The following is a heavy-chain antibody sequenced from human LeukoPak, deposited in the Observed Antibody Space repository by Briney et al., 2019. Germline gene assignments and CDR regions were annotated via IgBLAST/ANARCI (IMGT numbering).Heavy chain of an antibody. CDR3: ASDEQYEY. J-gene: IGHJ4*02. CDR2: ISGSSSYI. V-gene: IGHV3-21*01. Sequence: GGSLRLSCAASGFTFSSYSMNWVRQAPGKGLEWVSSISGSSSYIYYGDSVKGRFTISRDNARNSLYLQMNSLRAEDTAVYYCASDEQYEYWGQGTLVTVSS. D-gene: IGHD6-19*01. CDR1: GFTFSSYS.